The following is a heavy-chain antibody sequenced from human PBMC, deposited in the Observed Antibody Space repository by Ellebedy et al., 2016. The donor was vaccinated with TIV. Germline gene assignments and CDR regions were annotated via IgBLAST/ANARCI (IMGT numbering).Heavy chain of an antibody. CDR1: GYTFNTYW. CDR2: IYPGDSDT. V-gene: IGHV5-51*01. J-gene: IGHJ4*02. Sequence: GGSLRLSCKGSGYTFNTYWIGWVRQMPGKGLEWMGIIYPGDSDTRYSPSFQGQVTISADKSITTAYLQWSSLKASDTAMYYCARLGYSSFGGDYWGQGTLVTVSS. CDR3: ARLGYSSFGGDY. D-gene: IGHD6-19*01.